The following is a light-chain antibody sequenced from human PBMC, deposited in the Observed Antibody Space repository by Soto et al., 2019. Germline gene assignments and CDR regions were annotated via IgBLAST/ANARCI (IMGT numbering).Light chain of an antibody. CDR3: QQAYITPYT. Sequence: DVQVTQSPASLAASVGDRVTITCRTSQGINTYLNWYQHKSGDAPRLLIAASDLESGVPSRFSASGSGAEFTLTITSLRPEDFATHYCQQAYITPYTFGQGTKLDI. V-gene: IGKV1-39*01. CDR1: QGINTY. CDR2: AAS. J-gene: IGKJ2*01.